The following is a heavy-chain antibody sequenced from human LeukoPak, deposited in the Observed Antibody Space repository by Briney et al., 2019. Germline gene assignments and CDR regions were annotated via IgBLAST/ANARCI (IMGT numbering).Heavy chain of an antibody. Sequence: GGSLRLSCAASGFTFSSYSMNWVRQAPGKGLEWVSSISSSSSYIYYADSVKGRFTISRDNAKNSPYLQMNSLRAEDTAVYYCATSDGYSSGWVDYWGQGTLVTVSS. CDR2: ISSSSSYI. CDR1: GFTFSSYS. D-gene: IGHD6-19*01. J-gene: IGHJ4*02. CDR3: ATSDGYSSGWVDY. V-gene: IGHV3-21*01.